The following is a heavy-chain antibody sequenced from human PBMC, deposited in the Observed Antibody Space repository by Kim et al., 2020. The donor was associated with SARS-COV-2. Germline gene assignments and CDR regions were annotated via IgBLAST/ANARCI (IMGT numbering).Heavy chain of an antibody. Sequence: GGSLRLSCAASGFTFSSYSMNWVRQAPGKGLEWVSSISSSSSYIYYADSVKGRFTISRDNAKNSLYLQMNSLRAEDTAVYYCARDPESGYVLYYFDYWGQGTLVTVSS. V-gene: IGHV3-21*01. D-gene: IGHD5-12*01. CDR1: GFTFSSYS. CDR3: ARDPESGYVLYYFDY. CDR2: ISSSSSYI. J-gene: IGHJ4*02.